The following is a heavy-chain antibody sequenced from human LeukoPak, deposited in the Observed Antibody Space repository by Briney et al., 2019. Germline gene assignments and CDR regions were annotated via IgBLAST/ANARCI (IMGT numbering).Heavy chain of an antibody. J-gene: IGHJ4*02. CDR2: FDPEDGET. CDR3: ATDQYYYDSSGYYANGRYFDY. CDR1: GYTLTELS. V-gene: IGHV1-24*01. D-gene: IGHD3-22*01. Sequence: GASVKVSCKVSGYTLTELSMHWVRQAPGKGLEWMGGFDPEDGETIYAQKFQDRVTMTEDTSTDTAYMELSSLRSEDTAVYYCATDQYYYDSSGYYANGRYFDYWGQGTLVTVSS.